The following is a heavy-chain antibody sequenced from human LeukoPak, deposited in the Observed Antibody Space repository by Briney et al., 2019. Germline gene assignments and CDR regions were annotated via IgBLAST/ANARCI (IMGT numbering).Heavy chain of an antibody. D-gene: IGHD6-13*01. CDR3: AKRRAAAGPVGY. CDR2: ISSSSAYI. J-gene: IGHJ4*02. V-gene: IGHV3-21*04. Sequence: GGSLRLSCAGAGFTFSTHTINWVRQAPGKGLEWVSSISSSSAYIYYADSVKGRFTISRGNSKNTLDLQMNSLRAEDTAVYYCAKRRAAAGPVGYWGQGTLVTVSS. CDR1: GFTFSTHT.